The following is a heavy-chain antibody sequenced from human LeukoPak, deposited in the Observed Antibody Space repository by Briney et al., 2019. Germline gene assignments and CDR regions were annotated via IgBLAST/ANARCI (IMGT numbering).Heavy chain of an antibody. J-gene: IGHJ3*02. CDR3: ARVPPSEYYDILTGYYGAFDI. D-gene: IGHD3-9*01. Sequence: GASVKVSCKASGGTFSSYAISWVRQAPGQGLEWMGRIIPILGIANYAQKFQGRVTITADKSTSTAYMELSSLRSEDTAVYYCARVPPSEYYDILTGYYGAFDIWGQGTMVTVSS. CDR2: IIPILGIA. CDR1: GGTFSSYA. V-gene: IGHV1-69*04.